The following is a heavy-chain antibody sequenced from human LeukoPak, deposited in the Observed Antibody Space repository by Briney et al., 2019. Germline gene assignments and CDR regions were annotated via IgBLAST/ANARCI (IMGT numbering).Heavy chain of an antibody. J-gene: IGHJ6*03. V-gene: IGHV3-9*01. D-gene: IGHD4-17*01. CDR1: GFTFDDYA. Sequence: GRSLRLSCAASGFTFDDYAMHWVRQAPGKGLEWVSGISWNSGSIGYADSVKGRFTISRDNAKNSLYLQMNSLRAEDTALYYCAKDSLPYGSYYYMDVWGKGTTVTISS. CDR3: AKDSLPYGSYYYMDV. CDR2: ISWNSGSI.